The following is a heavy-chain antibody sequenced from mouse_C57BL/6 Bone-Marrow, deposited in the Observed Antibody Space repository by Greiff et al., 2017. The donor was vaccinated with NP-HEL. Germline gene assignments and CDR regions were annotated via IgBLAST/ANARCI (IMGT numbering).Heavy chain of an antibody. V-gene: IGHV10-3*01. CDR1: GFTFNTYA. J-gene: IGHJ2*01. CDR3: VREVLLRYYFDY. D-gene: IGHD1-1*01. Sequence: EVQGVESGGGLVQPKGSLKLSCAASGFTFNTYAMHWVRQAPGKGLEWVARIRSKSSNYATYYADSVKDRFTISRDDSQSMLYLQMNNLKTEDTAMYYCVREVLLRYYFDYWGQGTTLTVSS. CDR2: IRSKSSNYAT.